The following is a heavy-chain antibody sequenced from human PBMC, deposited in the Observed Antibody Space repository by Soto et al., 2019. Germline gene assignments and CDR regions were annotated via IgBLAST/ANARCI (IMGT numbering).Heavy chain of an antibody. J-gene: IGHJ5*02. CDR3: GRGIKPPRPNRLDP. CDR2: IYYSGST. Sequence: SETLSLTCTVSGGSISSGDYYWSWIRQPPGKGLEWIGYIYYSGSTYYNPSLKSRVTISGDTSKNQFSLKLSSVTAAYTAVYYRGRGIKPPRPNRLDPWGQPTLVTVS. CDR1: GGSISSGDYY. D-gene: IGHD5-18*01. V-gene: IGHV4-30-4*01.